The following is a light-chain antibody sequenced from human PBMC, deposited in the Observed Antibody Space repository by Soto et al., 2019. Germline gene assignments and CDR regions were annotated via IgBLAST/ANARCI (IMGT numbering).Light chain of an antibody. CDR1: QSVRTY. CDR3: QQSYSTPST. V-gene: IGKV1-39*01. J-gene: IGKJ3*01. Sequence: DIPMTQSPSSLSASVGDRVTITCRASQSVRTYLNWYQQKPGSAPKLLIYAASSLQGGVPSRFSGSGSGIDFTLTISTLQPEDFATYYCQQSYSTPSTFGPGTKVDLK. CDR2: AAS.